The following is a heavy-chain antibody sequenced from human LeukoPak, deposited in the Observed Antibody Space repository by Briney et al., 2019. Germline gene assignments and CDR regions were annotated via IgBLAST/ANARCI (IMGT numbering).Heavy chain of an antibody. CDR2: IYHSGST. D-gene: IGHD5-12*01. CDR1: GGSISSGGYS. CDR3: ARSVYTSGYYFDY. J-gene: IGHJ4*02. Sequence: PSETLSLTCAVSGGSISSGGYSWSWIRQPPGKGLEWIGCIYHSGSTYYNPSLKSRVTISVDRSKNQFSLKLSSVAAADTAVYYCARSVYTSGYYFDYWGQGTLVTVSS. V-gene: IGHV4-30-2*01.